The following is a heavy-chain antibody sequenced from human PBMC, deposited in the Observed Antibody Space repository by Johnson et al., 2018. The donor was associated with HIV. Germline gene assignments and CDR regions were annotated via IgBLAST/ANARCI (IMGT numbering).Heavy chain of an antibody. V-gene: IGHV3-13*01. CDR3: AKGRKDDGI. CDR2: IGTAGDT. J-gene: IGHJ3*02. CDR1: GFTFSSYD. Sequence: EVQLVESGGGVVQPGRSLRLSCAASGFTFSSYDMHWVRQATGKGLEWVSAIGTAGDTYYPGSVKCRFTISRDNSKNTLYLQMNSLRAEDTAVYYCAKGRKDDGIWGQGTMVTVSS. D-gene: IGHD2-15*01.